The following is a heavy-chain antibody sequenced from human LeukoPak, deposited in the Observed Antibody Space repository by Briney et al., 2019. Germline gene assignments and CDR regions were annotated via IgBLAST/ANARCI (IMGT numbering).Heavy chain of an antibody. D-gene: IGHD3-22*01. CDR3: ARVRLEDYYDSSGYLPGAFDI. Sequence: GGSLRLSCAASGFTFSDYYMSWIRQAPGKGLEWVSYISSSGSTIYYADSVKGRFTISRDNAKNSLYLQMNSLRAEDTAVYYCARVRLEDYYDSSGYLPGAFDIWGQGTMVTVSS. CDR2: ISSSGSTI. J-gene: IGHJ3*02. CDR1: GFTFSDYY. V-gene: IGHV3-11*01.